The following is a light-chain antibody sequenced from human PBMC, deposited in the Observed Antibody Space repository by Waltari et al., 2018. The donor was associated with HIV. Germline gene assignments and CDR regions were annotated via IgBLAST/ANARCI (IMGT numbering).Light chain of an antibody. CDR1: NIGSKN. J-gene: IGLJ1*01. CDR2: RNT. V-gene: IGLV3-9*01. Sequence: SSALTQPLSVSVALGQTARITCGGDNIGSKNVHWYQQKPGQAPVLVIYRNTNRPSGIPERFSGSNSGNTATLTITRAQVGDEADYYCHVWDRATGVFGTGTTVTVL. CDR3: HVWDRATGV.